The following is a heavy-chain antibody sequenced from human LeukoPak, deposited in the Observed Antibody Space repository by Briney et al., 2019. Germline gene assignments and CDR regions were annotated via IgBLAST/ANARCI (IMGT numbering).Heavy chain of an antibody. Sequence: PGGSPRLSCAASGFTFSHYWIVWVRQTPEKGLVWVSHIVSDGSGTSYADSVKGRFTMSRDNAKDTLYLQMDSLRTEDTAVYYCARAAYNSSPDYWGQGTLVTVSS. CDR2: IVSDGSGT. CDR1: GFTFSHYW. J-gene: IGHJ4*02. V-gene: IGHV3-74*01. CDR3: ARAAYNSSPDY. D-gene: IGHD6-6*01.